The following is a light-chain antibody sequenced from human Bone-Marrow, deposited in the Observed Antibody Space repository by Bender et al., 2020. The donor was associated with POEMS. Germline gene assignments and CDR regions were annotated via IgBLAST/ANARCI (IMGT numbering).Light chain of an antibody. CDR1: SSDIGASDY. CDR3: SSYAGSNNVL. CDR2: EVS. V-gene: IGLV2-8*01. J-gene: IGLJ2*01. Sequence: QSALTQPPSASGSPGQSVTFSCTGASSDIGASDYISWYQQHPGQAPKLLIYEVSKRPSGVTDRFSGSKSGNTASLTVSGLQTEDEADYYCSSYAGSNNVLFGGGTKLTVL.